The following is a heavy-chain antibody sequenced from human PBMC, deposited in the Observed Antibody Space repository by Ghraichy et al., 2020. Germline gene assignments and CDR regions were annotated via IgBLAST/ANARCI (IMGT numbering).Heavy chain of an antibody. CDR2: INYSGST. CDR3: ARSNIEQWLRGAFAI. D-gene: IGHD6-19*01. J-gene: IGHJ3*02. CDR1: GDSISSSSYY. V-gene: IGHV4-39*01. Sequence: SQTLSLTCTVSGDSISSSSYYWGWIRQPPGKGLEWIGSINYSGSTYYNPSLKSRVTISVDTSKNQFSLKLNSVTAADTAVYHCARSNIEQWLRGAFAIWGQGTMVTVSS.